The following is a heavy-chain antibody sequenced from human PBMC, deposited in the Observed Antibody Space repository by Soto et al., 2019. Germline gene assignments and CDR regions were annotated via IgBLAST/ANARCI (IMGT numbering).Heavy chain of an antibody. CDR3: ARPIQYYYESSCQSAWFDP. Sequence: QVQLVQSGAEVKKPGSSVKVSCKASGGTFSSYAISWVRQAPGQGLEWMGGLIPIFGTANYAKKFQGRVTITEDESTSPASMELSSLRSEDTAVYYCARPIQYYYESSCQSAWFDPWGQGTLVTVSS. J-gene: IGHJ5*02. V-gene: IGHV1-69*12. CDR1: GGTFSSYA. D-gene: IGHD3-22*01. CDR2: LIPIFGTA.